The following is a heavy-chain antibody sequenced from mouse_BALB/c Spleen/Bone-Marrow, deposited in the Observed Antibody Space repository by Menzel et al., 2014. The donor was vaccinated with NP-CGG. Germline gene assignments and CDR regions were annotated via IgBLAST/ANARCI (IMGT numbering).Heavy chain of an antibody. CDR2: LSYSGNT. D-gene: IGHD3-3*01. CDR1: GDSITNAY. J-gene: IGHJ2*01. Sequence: EVQLVESGPSLVKPSQTLSLTCSVTGDSITNAYWNWIRKFPGNKIDYMGYLSYSGNTYYNPSLKSRISITRDTSKNQFYLQLNSVTTEDTATYFCARGTGYYFDYWGQGTTLTVSS. V-gene: IGHV3-8*02. CDR3: ARGTGYYFDY.